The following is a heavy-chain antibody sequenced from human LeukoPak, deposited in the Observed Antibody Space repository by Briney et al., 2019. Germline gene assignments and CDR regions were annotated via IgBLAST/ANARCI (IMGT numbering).Heavy chain of an antibody. CDR2: MNPNSGNT. D-gene: IGHD3-16*01. V-gene: IGHV1-8*01. J-gene: IGHJ3*02. Sequence: GASVKVSCKVSGYTLTELSMHWVRQATGQGLEWMGWMNPNSGNTGYAQKFQGRVTMTRNTSISTAYMELSSLRSEDTAVYYCAILPIMITFGGVNAFDIWGQGTMVTVSS. CDR1: GYTLTELS. CDR3: AILPIMITFGGVNAFDI.